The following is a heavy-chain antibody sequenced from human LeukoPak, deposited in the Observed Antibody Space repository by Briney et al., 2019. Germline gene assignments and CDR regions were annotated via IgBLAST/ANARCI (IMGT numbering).Heavy chain of an antibody. CDR1: GGSLSSGSYY. Sequence: PSETLSLTCTVSGGSLSSGSYYWSWIRQPAGKGLEWIGRIYTSGSTNYNPSLKSRVTISVDTSKNQFSLKLSSVTAADTAVYYCARHYDFWSGSDDYWGQGTLVTVSS. J-gene: IGHJ4*02. V-gene: IGHV4-61*02. CDR3: ARHYDFWSGSDDY. CDR2: IYTSGST. D-gene: IGHD3-3*01.